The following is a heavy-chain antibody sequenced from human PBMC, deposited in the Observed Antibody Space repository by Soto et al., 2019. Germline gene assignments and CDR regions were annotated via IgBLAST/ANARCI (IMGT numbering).Heavy chain of an antibody. CDR1: GFTFSSYG. J-gene: IGHJ4*02. CDR3: AKAQEVGATAPFDY. Sequence: EVQLLESGGGLVQPGGSLRLSCAASGFTFSSYGMSWVRQAPGKGLEWVSAISGSGGSTYYADSVKGRFTISRDNSKTSLYLQMNSLRAEDKAVYYCAKAQEVGATAPFDYWGQGTLVTVSS. CDR2: ISGSGGST. D-gene: IGHD1-26*01. V-gene: IGHV3-23*01.